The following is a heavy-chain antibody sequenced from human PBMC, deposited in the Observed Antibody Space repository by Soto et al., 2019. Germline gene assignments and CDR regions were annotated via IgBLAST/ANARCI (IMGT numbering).Heavy chain of an antibody. D-gene: IGHD2-2*01. J-gene: IGHJ6*02. Sequence: SETLSLTCSVSGVSISSRSYSWGWIRQPPGEGLEWIGTFYYSENTYHNPSLKSRVSISVDTSKNQFSLKVSSVTAADTAVYYCAKLAGYCSGNSCHGDYAMDVWGQGTTVTVS. V-gene: IGHV4-39*01. CDR1: GVSISSRSYS. CDR2: FYYSENT. CDR3: AKLAGYCSGNSCHGDYAMDV.